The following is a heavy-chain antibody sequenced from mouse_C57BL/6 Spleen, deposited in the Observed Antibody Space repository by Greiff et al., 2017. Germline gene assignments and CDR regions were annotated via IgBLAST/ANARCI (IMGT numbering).Heavy chain of an antibody. CDR3: ARGLHYAMGG. V-gene: IGHV1-18*01. CDR2: INPNNGGT. CDR1: GYTFTDYN. Sequence: VQLQQSGPELVKPGASVKIPCKASGYTFTDYNMDWVKQSHGKSLEWIGDINPNNGGTIYNQKFKGKATLTVDKSSSTAYMRLRSLTSEDTAVYDCARGLHYAMGGWGQGTSVTVSS. D-gene: IGHD2-2*01. J-gene: IGHJ4*01.